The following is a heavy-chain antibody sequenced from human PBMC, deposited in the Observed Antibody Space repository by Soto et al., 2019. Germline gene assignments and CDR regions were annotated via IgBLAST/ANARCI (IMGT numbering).Heavy chain of an antibody. D-gene: IGHD2-2*01. CDR1: GHTLVSFG. J-gene: IGHJ4*02. Sequence: ASVKVSCKASGHTLVSFGVSWVRQAPGQGLEWMGWISANNDKTNYAQGFQGRLTMTTDTSTTTAYMELRSLTSDDSAIYYCAREYCTGSSCYGPYYCGQVTLLPVSS. CDR3: AREYCTGSSCYGPYY. CDR2: ISANNDKT. V-gene: IGHV1-18*01.